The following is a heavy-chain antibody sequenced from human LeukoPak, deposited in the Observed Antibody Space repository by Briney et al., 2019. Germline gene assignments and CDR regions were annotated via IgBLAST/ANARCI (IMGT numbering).Heavy chain of an antibody. CDR2: IKQDGSEK. D-gene: IGHD6-19*01. CDR1: GFTFSSYV. Sequence: GGSLRLSCAASGFTFSSYVMSWVRQAPGKGLEWVANIKQDGSEKYYVDSVKGRFTISRDNAKNSLYLQMNSLRAEDTAVYYCARDRSGSYFDYWGQGTLVTVSS. J-gene: IGHJ4*02. CDR3: ARDRSGSYFDY. V-gene: IGHV3-7*01.